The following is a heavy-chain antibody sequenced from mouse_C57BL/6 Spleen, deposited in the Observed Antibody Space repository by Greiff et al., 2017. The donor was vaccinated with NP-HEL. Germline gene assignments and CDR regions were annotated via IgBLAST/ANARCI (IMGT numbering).Heavy chain of an antibody. CDR1: GFTFSSYA. CDR2: ISSGGDYI. J-gene: IGHJ1*03. Sequence: EVQRVESGEGLVKPGGSLKLSCAASGFTFSSYAMSWVRQTPEKRLEWVAYISSGGDYIYYADTVKGRFTISRDIARNTLYLQMSSLKSEDTAMYYCTRGGADYYGSSYCWYFDVWGTGTTVTVSS. CDR3: TRGGADYYGSSYCWYFDV. D-gene: IGHD1-1*01. V-gene: IGHV5-9-1*02.